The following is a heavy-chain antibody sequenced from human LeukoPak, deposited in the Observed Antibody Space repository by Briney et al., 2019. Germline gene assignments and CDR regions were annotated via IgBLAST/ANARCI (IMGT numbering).Heavy chain of an antibody. CDR3: ARGPQFSTVTPSYFDY. Sequence: GGSLRLSCAASGFTFSSYEMNWVRQAPGKGLEWVSYISSSGSAIYYADSVKGRFTISRDNAKNSLYLQMNSLRAEDTAVYYCARGPQFSTVTPSYFDYWGQGTPVIVSS. CDR1: GFTFSSYE. D-gene: IGHD4-17*01. V-gene: IGHV3-48*03. CDR2: ISSSGSAI. J-gene: IGHJ4*02.